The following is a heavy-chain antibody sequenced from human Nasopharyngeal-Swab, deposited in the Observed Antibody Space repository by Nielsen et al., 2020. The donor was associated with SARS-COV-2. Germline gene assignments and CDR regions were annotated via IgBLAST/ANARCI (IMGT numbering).Heavy chain of an antibody. Sequence: ASVKVSCKASGYTFTSYDSNWVRQATGQGLEWMVWMNPNSGNTGYAQKFQGRVTMTRNTSISTAYMELSSLRSEDTAVYYCARAGEGVVVPAAIMGGTYYYYYYMDVWGKGTTVTVSS. J-gene: IGHJ6*03. V-gene: IGHV1-8*01. CDR2: MNPNSGNT. D-gene: IGHD2-2*02. CDR3: ARAGEGVVVPAAIMGGTYYYYYYMDV. CDR1: GYTFTSYD.